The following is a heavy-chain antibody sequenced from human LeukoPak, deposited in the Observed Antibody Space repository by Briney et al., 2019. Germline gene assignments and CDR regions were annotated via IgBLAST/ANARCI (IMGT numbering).Heavy chain of an antibody. Sequence: SETLSLTCAVSGGSISTGDYYWSWIRQPPGRGLEWLGYIYYSGSTYYNPSLKSRVTLSVDTSKNQFSLNLSSVTAADTAVYYCARATYQVVSRWFDPWGQGTLVTVSS. V-gene: IGHV4-30-4*01. D-gene: IGHD2-2*01. J-gene: IGHJ5*02. CDR1: GGSISTGDYY. CDR2: IYYSGST. CDR3: ARATYQVVSRWFDP.